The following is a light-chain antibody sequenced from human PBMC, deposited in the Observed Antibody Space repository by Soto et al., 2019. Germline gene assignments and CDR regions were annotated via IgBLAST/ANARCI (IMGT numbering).Light chain of an antibody. CDR2: AAS. J-gene: IGKJ1*01. CDR3: LQDYNYPT. Sequence: AIQMTQSPSSLSASVGDRVTITCRASQGIRNDLGWYQQKPGKAPKLLIYAASSLQSGVPSRFSGSGSGTDFTLTISSLQPEDFATYYRLQDYNYPTFGQGTKVEIK. V-gene: IGKV1-6*01. CDR1: QGIRND.